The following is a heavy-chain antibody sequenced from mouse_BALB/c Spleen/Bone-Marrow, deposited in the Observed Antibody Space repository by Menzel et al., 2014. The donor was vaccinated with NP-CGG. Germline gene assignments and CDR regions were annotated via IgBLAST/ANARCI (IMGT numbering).Heavy chain of an antibody. V-gene: IGHV1-69*01. Sequence: VQLQESGAEFVMPGASVKMSCKASGHTLTDHWMHWVKQRPGQGLEWIGAIDISDSYTTYNQKFKGKATLTVDESSSTAYMQLSRLTSEDSAVYYCARGGANVDYWGQGTTLTVSS. J-gene: IGHJ2*01. CDR3: ARGGANVDY. CDR1: GHTLTDHW. CDR2: IDISDSYT.